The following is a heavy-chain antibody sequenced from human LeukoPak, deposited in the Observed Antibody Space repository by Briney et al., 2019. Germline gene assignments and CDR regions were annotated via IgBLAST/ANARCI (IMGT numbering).Heavy chain of an antibody. Sequence: ASVKVSXKASGYIFTRYGISWVRQAPGQGLEWMGWISAHYGNTNYAQKFQDRVTMTTDTSTNTAYMELRSLRPDDTAVYYCARDFFHGHCSGLSCFLLDYWGQGSLVTVSS. CDR1: GYIFTRYG. V-gene: IGHV1-18*04. D-gene: IGHD2-15*01. CDR3: ARDFFHGHCSGLSCFLLDY. J-gene: IGHJ4*02. CDR2: ISAHYGNT.